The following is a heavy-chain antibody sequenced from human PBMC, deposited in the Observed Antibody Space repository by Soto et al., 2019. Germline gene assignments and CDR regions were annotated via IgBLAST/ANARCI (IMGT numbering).Heavy chain of an antibody. CDR3: AKDAITMVRGVISYYGMDV. Sequence: EVQLVESGGGLVQPGRSLRLSCAASGFTFDDYAMHWVRQAPGKGLEWVSGISWNSGSIGYADSVKGRFTISRDNAKNSLYRQMNSLRAEDMALYYCAKDAITMVRGVISYYGMDVWGQGNTVTVSS. J-gene: IGHJ6*02. D-gene: IGHD3-10*01. CDR2: ISWNSGSI. CDR1: GFTFDDYA. V-gene: IGHV3-9*03.